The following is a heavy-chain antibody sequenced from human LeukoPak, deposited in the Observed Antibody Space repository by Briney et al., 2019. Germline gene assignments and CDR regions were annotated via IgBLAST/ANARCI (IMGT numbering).Heavy chain of an antibody. J-gene: IGHJ5*02. CDR3: ARAVGPRGGNWFDP. CDR2: VNPSSGST. Sequence: ASVKVSCKASGYXFTSYFIHWVRQAPGQGLEWMAVVNPSSGSTTYSQKFQGRVTMTRDTSTSTVYMDLSSLRSEDTAVYYCARAVGPRGGNWFDPWGQGTLVTVSS. V-gene: IGHV1-46*01. CDR1: GYXFTSYF. D-gene: IGHD1-26*01.